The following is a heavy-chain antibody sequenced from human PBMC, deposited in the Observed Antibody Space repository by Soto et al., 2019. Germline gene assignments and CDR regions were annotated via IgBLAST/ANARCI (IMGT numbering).Heavy chain of an antibody. D-gene: IGHD2-8*01. J-gene: IGHJ2*01. CDR3: VYHVGKGGYGDFDI. Sequence: SETLSRTCSLSVWSVNDNRCCTCVRQAPGKGLEWIGETFRKGDTNYNAFLKSRVRISIDKSRNEVSLIMTSVTAADTAVYYCVYHVGKGGYGDFDIWG. V-gene: IGHV4-4*02. CDR1: VWSVNDNRC. CDR2: TFRKGDT.